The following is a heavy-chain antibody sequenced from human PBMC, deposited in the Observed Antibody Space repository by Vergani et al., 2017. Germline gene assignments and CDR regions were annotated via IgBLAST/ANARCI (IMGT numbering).Heavy chain of an antibody. CDR3: ARDCSADYSEGPDYYYYYGMDV. D-gene: IGHD4-11*01. J-gene: IGHJ6*02. CDR2: IYYSGST. Sequence: QVQLQESGPGLVKPSETLSLTCTVSGGSISSYYWSWIRQPPGKGLEWIGYIYYSGSTNYNPSLKSRVTISVDTSKNQLSLKVSAVTAADTAVYYCARDCSADYSEGPDYYYYYGMDVWGQGTTVTVSS. CDR1: GGSISSYY. V-gene: IGHV4-59*01.